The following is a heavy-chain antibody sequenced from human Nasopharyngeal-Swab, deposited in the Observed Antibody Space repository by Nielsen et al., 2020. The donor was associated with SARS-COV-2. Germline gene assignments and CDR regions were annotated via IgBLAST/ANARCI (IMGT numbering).Heavy chain of an antibody. J-gene: IGHJ6*02. D-gene: IGHD1-26*01. CDR2: INYSGST. CDR3: ARPGGGARRAYYYYYAMDV. Sequence: SETLSLTCAVYGGSFSSYQWTWIRQPPGKGLEWFGEINYSGSTNYNPSLKRRVTISVDTSKKQFSLNLRSVTAADTAVYYCARPGGGARRAYYYYYAMDVWGQGTTVTVSS. CDR1: GGSFSSYQ. V-gene: IGHV4-34*01.